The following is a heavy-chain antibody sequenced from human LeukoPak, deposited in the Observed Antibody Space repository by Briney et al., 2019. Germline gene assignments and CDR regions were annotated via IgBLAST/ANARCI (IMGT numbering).Heavy chain of an antibody. Sequence: PSETRSLTCAVYGGSFSGYYWSWIRQPPGKGLEWIGEINHSGRTNYNPSLKSRVPISVDTSKNQCSLKLSSVTAADTAVYYCAANNPVVPAAMPLGYWGQGTLVTVSS. D-gene: IGHD2-2*01. CDR1: GGSFSGYY. CDR2: INHSGRT. J-gene: IGHJ4*02. CDR3: AANNPVVPAAMPLGY. V-gene: IGHV4-34*01.